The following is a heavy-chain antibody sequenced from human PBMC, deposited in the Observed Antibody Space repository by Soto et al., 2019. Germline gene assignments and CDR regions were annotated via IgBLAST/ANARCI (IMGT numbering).Heavy chain of an antibody. CDR1: GGSISSYY. Sequence: SETLSLTCTVSGGSISSYYWSWIRQPPGKGLEWIGYIYYSGSTNYNPSLKSRVTISVDTSKNQFSLKLSSVTAADTAVYYCARTYSSSSYGCFDYWGQGTLVTVSS. V-gene: IGHV4-59*12. CDR3: ARTYSSSSYGCFDY. CDR2: IYYSGST. J-gene: IGHJ4*02. D-gene: IGHD6-6*01.